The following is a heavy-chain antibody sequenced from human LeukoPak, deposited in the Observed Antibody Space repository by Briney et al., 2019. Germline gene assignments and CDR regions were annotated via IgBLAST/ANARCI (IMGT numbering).Heavy chain of an antibody. V-gene: IGHV4-39*07. J-gene: IGHJ5*02. CDR1: GGSISSSSYY. D-gene: IGHD6-13*01. CDR2: IYYSGST. Sequence: SETLSLTCTVSGGSISSSSYYWGWIRQPPGKGLEWIGSIYYSGSTYYNPSLKSRVTISVDTSKNQFSLKLSSVTAADTAVYYCARDQYVYSSSWYWFDPWGQGTLVTVSS. CDR3: ARDQYVYSSSWYWFDP.